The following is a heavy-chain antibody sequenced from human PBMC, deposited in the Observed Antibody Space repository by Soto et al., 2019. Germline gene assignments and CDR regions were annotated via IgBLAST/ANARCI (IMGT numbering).Heavy chain of an antibody. Sequence: QVQLQESGPGLVKPSETLSLTCTVSGGSISGYYWSWIRQPPGKGLEWIGYIYSGSTNYNPSLKGRVTISVDTSKNRFSLKLSSVTAADTAVYYCARRGGAAGAFDIWGLGTMVTVSS. CDR2: IYSGST. CDR1: GGSISGYY. J-gene: IGHJ3*02. D-gene: IGHD3-10*01. V-gene: IGHV4-59*01. CDR3: ARRGGAAGAFDI.